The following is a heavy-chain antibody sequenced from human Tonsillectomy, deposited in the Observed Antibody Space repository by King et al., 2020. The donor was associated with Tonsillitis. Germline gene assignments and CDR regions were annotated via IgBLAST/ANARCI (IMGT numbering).Heavy chain of an antibody. Sequence: QLVQSGAEVKKPGASVKVSCKASGYTFTDYYMHWVRQAPGQGLEWMGWINPNSGGPNYAQKFQGRLTMTRDTSIRTASMELSSLKSDDTAVYSCARENSSWYGEFDYWGQGTLVTVSP. CDR3: ARENSSWYGEFDY. V-gene: IGHV1-2*02. CDR1: GYTFTDYY. J-gene: IGHJ4*02. D-gene: IGHD6-13*01. CDR2: INPNSGGP.